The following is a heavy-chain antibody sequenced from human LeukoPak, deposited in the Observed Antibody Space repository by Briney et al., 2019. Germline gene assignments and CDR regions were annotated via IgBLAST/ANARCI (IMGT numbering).Heavy chain of an antibody. J-gene: IGHJ3*02. D-gene: IGHD6-13*01. CDR1: GGSISSGSYY. Sequence: SETLSLTCTVSGGSISSGSYYWSWIRQPAGKGLEWIGRIYTSGSTNYNPSLKSRVTISVDTSKNQFSLKLSSVTAADTAVYYCARTLVLLYSSSWNGNAFDIWGQGTMVTVSS. CDR2: IYTSGST. CDR3: ARTLVLLYSSSWNGNAFDI. V-gene: IGHV4-61*02.